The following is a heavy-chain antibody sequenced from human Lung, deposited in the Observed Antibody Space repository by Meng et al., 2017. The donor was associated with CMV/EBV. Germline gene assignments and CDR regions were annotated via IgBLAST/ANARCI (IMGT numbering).Heavy chain of an antibody. V-gene: IGHV4-61*01. CDR3: ARDPAPAQNPYYHGMDV. D-gene: IGHD2-2*01. J-gene: IGHJ6*02. CDR1: GRSVTRGSYY. Sequence: GSLRLXCSVSGRSVTRGSYYWTWIRQPPGKGLEWLGYISNSGTTNYSPSLQSRVTISLDTSNNLFYLKLTSVTAADTAVYYCARDPAPAQNPYYHGMDVWGQGTTVTVSS. CDR2: ISNSGTT.